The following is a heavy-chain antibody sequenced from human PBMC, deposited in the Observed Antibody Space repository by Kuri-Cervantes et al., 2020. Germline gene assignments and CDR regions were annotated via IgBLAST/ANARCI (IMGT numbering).Heavy chain of an antibody. CDR2: ISGSGGST. V-gene: IGHV3-23*01. CDR3: AKVGSGYYRFDY. CDR1: GFTFSSCW. D-gene: IGHD3-3*01. Sequence: GESLKISCSGSGFTFSSCWMSWVRQAPGKGLEWVSAISGSGGSTYYADSVKGRFTISRDNSKNTLYLQMNSLRAEDTAVYYCAKVGSGYYRFDYWGQGTLVTVSS. J-gene: IGHJ4*02.